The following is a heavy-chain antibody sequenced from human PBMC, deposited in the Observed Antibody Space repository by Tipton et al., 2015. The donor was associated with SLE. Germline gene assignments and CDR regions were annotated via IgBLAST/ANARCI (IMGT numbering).Heavy chain of an antibody. V-gene: IGHV4-39*07. CDR2: IYYSGST. D-gene: IGHD5-24*01. Sequence: LRLSCTVSGDSISSSSYYWGWIRQPPGKGLEWIGSIYYSGSTYYNPSLKSRVTISVDTSKNQFSLKLSSVTAADTAVYYCARHRWDGYNLFDYWGQGTLVTVSS. J-gene: IGHJ4*02. CDR1: GDSISSSSYY. CDR3: ARHRWDGYNLFDY.